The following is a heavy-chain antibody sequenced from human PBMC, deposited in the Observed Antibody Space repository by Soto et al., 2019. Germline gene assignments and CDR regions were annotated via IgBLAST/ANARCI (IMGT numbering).Heavy chain of an antibody. CDR2: IYYSGST. J-gene: IGHJ4*02. CDR3: ARHTPAISISDH. CDR1: GGSISSYY. D-gene: IGHD2-15*01. Sequence: PSETLSLTCTVSGGSISSYYWSWIRQPPGKGLEWIGYIYYSGSTNYNPSLKSRVTISVDTSKNQFSLKLSSVTAADTAVYYCARHTPAISISDHWGQVTLVTVSS. V-gene: IGHV4-59*08.